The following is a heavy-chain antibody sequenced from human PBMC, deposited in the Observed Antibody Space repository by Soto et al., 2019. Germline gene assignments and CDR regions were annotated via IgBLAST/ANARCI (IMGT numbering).Heavy chain of an antibody. V-gene: IGHV3-30*18. D-gene: IGHD3-3*01. CDR2: ISYDGSNK. CDR1: GFTFSSYG. Sequence: GSLRLSCAASGFTFSSYGMHWVRQAPGKGLEWVAVISYDGSNKYYADSVKGRFTISRDNSKNTLYLQMNSLRAEDTAVYYCAKDRRDASIFGVVIFDYWGQGTLVTVSS. J-gene: IGHJ4*02. CDR3: AKDRRDASIFGVVIFDY.